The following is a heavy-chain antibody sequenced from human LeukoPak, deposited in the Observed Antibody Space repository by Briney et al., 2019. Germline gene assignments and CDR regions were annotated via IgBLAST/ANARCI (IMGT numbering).Heavy chain of an antibody. Sequence: SQTLSLTCTVSGGSISSGGYYWSWIRQHPGKGLEWIGYIYYSGSTYYNPSLKSRVTISVDTSKNHFSLKLSSVTAADTAVYYCARVYYGSGSYIFDYWGQGTLVTVSS. CDR2: IYYSGST. D-gene: IGHD3-10*01. CDR1: GGSISSGGYY. V-gene: IGHV4-31*02. J-gene: IGHJ4*02. CDR3: ARVYYGSGSYIFDY.